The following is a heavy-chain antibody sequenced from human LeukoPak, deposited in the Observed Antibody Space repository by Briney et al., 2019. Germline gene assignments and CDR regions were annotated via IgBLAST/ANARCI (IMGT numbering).Heavy chain of an antibody. CDR3: TTAYSGSYYNFDY. CDR1: GFTFSNAW. V-gene: IGHV3-15*01. Sequence: GGSLRLSCAASGFTFSNAWMSWVRQAPGKGLEWVGRIKSKTDGGTTDYAAPVKGRFTISRDDSKNTLYLQMNSLKIEDTAVYYCTTAYSGSYYNFDYWGQGTLVTVSS. J-gene: IGHJ4*02. D-gene: IGHD1-26*01. CDR2: IKSKTDGGTT.